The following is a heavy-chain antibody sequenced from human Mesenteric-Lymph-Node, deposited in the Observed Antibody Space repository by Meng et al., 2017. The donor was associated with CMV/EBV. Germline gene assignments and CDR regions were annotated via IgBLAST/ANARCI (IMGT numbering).Heavy chain of an antibody. CDR2: ISGSGGTT. Sequence: GGSLRLSCAASGFTFSSYAMTWVRQATGKGLEWVSVISGSGGTTYYADSVKGRFTISRDNAKNSLYLQMNNLRAEDTAAYYCARGIHIAFDYWGQGTLVTVSS. V-gene: IGHV3-23*01. CDR3: ARGIHIAFDY. D-gene: IGHD5-18*01. J-gene: IGHJ4*02. CDR1: GFTFSSYA.